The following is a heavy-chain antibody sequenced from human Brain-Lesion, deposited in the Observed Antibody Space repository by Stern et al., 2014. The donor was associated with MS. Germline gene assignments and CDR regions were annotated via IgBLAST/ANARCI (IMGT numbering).Heavy chain of an antibody. D-gene: IGHD2-21*01. CDR2: ISSTSCDT. V-gene: IGHV3-NL1*01. CDR1: GFTFRTFS. CDR3: AKDRQLWTSFFDY. J-gene: IGHJ4*02. Sequence: VQLVESGGGVVYPGGPLRLSCAASGFTFRTFSMHWVRQAPGKGLEWVASISSTSCDTYYADSVKCRFTISRDNSKNTLYLQMNSLRVEDTAVYHCAKDRQLWTSFFDYWGQGSLVTVSS.